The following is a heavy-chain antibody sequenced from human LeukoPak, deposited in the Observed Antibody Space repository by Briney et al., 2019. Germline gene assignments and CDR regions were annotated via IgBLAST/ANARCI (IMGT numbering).Heavy chain of an antibody. CDR1: VGSSSGYY. D-gene: IGHD6-6*01. CDR2: INHSGST. CDR3: ARGWRGYEIAARLHYYYYMDV. V-gene: IGHV4-34*01. J-gene: IGHJ6*03. Sequence: SETLSLTCAVYVGSSSGYYWSWIRQPPGKGLEWIGEINHSGSTNYNPSLKSRVTISVDTSKNQFSLKLSSVTAADTAVYYCARGWRGYEIAARLHYYYYMDVWGKGTTVTVSS.